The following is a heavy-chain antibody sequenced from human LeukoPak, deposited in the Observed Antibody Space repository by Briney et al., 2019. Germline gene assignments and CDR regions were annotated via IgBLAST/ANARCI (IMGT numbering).Heavy chain of an antibody. CDR3: ARDRDFWSGPLDY. CDR2: IWYDGSNK. J-gene: IGHJ4*02. CDR1: GFTFSSYG. V-gene: IGHV3-33*01. D-gene: IGHD3-3*01. Sequence: GGSLRLSCAASGFTFSSYGMRWVRQAPGKGLEWVAVIWYDGSNKYYADSVKGRFTISRDNSKNTLYLQMNSLRAEDTAVYYCARDRDFWSGPLDYWGQGTLVTVSS.